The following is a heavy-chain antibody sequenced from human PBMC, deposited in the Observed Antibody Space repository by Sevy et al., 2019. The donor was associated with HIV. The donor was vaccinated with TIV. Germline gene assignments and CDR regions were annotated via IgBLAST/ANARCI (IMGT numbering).Heavy chain of an antibody. D-gene: IGHD3-10*01. CDR1: GFTFGDYV. CDR3: TRSSPVLWFGELLPFDY. V-gene: IGHV3-49*03. J-gene: IGHJ4*02. Sequence: GGSLRLSCTTSGFTFGDYVMNWFRQAPGKGLEWVGFIRSKAYGGTTEYAASVKGRFTISRADSKSIAYLQMTSLKTEDTAVYFCTRSSPVLWFGELLPFDYWGQGSLVTVSS. CDR2: IRSKAYGGTT.